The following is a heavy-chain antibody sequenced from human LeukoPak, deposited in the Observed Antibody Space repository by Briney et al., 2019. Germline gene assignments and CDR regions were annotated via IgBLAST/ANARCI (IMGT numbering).Heavy chain of an antibody. Sequence: GGSLRLSCAASGFTFSGYWMSWVRPAPGKGLEWVANIKQDGSEKHYVDSVKGRFTISRDNAKNSLYLQMNSLRAEDTAVYYCARDYYDSSGQQDYWGQGTLVTVSS. CDR1: GFTFSGYW. CDR2: IKQDGSEK. CDR3: ARDYYDSSGQQDY. J-gene: IGHJ4*02. V-gene: IGHV3-7*01. D-gene: IGHD3-22*01.